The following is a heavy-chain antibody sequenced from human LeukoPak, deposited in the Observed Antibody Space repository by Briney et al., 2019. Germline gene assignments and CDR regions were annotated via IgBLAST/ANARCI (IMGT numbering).Heavy chain of an antibody. CDR1: GFSFTTYW. CDR3: ARDAVDTANAV. D-gene: IGHD5-18*01. J-gene: IGHJ6*02. CDR2: INSDGSIT. V-gene: IGHV3-74*01. Sequence: GGSLRLSCAASGFSFTTYWMHWVRQAPGKGLVWVSHINSDGSITSYADSVKGRFTISRDNAKNTLYLQMNSLRAEDTAVYYCARDAVDTANAVWGQGTTVTVSS.